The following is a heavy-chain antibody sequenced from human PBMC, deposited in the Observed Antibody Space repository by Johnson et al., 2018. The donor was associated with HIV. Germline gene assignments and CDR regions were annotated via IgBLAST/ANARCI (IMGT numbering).Heavy chain of an antibody. J-gene: IGHJ3*02. CDR3: ARPGGGWYETAFDI. Sequence: QVQLVESGGGVVQPGRSLRLSCAASGFTFSNYGMHWVRQAPGKGLEWVAVISYDGSTKYYADSVKGRVTISRDNSKNTLYLQMNSLRAEDTAVYYCARPGGGWYETAFDIWGQGTMVTVSS. CDR1: GFTFSNYG. D-gene: IGHD6-19*01. CDR2: ISYDGSTK. V-gene: IGHV3-30*19.